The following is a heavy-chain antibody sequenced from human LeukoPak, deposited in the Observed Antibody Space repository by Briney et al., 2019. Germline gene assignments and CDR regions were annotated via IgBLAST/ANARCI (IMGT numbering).Heavy chain of an antibody. V-gene: IGHV4-34*01. Sequence: SETLSLTCAVYGGSFSGYYWSWIRQPPGKGLEWIGEINHSGSTNYNPSLKSRVTISVDTSKNQFSLKLSSVTAADTAVYYCARGGWSSGWSQEYFQHWGQGTLVTVSS. CDR1: GGSFSGYY. CDR3: ARGGWSSGWSQEYFQH. CDR2: INHSGST. J-gene: IGHJ1*01. D-gene: IGHD6-19*01.